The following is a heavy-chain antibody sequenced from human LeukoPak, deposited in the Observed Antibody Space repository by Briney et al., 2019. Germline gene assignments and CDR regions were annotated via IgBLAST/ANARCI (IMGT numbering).Heavy chain of an antibody. D-gene: IGHD6-25*01. V-gene: IGHV5-51*01. CDR2: IYPSDSDT. CDR3: ARLEQRWSFDI. Sequence: GESLQISCKGSGYSFSSYWIGWVRQMPGKGLEWMGIIYPSDSDTRYSPSFQGQVTISADKSISTAYLQRSSLKASDTAMYYCARLEQRWSFDIWGQGTMVTVSS. CDR1: GYSFSSYW. J-gene: IGHJ3*02.